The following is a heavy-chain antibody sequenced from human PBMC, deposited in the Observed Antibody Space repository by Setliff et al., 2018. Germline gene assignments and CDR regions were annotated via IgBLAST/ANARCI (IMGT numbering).Heavy chain of an antibody. V-gene: IGHV4-31*03. CDR3: ARVATAMLDAFDI. CDR2: IYYSGST. D-gene: IGHD5-18*01. J-gene: IGHJ3*02. Sequence: PSETLSLTCTVSGGSISSGGYYWSWIRQHPGKGLEWIGYIYYSGSTYYNPSLKSRVTISVDTSKNQFSLNLSSVTAADTAVYYCARVATAMLDAFDIWGQGTMVTVSS. CDR1: GGSISSGGYY.